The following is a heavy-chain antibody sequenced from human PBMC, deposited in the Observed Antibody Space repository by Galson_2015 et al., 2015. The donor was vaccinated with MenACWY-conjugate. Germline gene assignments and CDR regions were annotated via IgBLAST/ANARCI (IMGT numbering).Heavy chain of an antibody. CDR1: GYTFHNYG. J-gene: IGHJ4*02. Sequence: QSGAEVKKPGESLRLSCKASGYTFHNYGMNWVRQAPGQGLEWMGWINTNTGNPTYAQGFTGRFVFSLDTSVSTAYLQISSLKAEDTAVYYCARDVGATTFDYWGLGTLVTVSS. CDR3: ARDVGATTFDY. CDR2: INTNTGNP. V-gene: IGHV7-4-1*02. D-gene: IGHD1-26*01.